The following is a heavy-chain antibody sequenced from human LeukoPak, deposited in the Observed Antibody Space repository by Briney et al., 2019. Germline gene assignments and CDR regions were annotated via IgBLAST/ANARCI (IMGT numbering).Heavy chain of an antibody. CDR2: IFYDGSNK. V-gene: IGHV3-33*01. J-gene: IGHJ4*02. CDR3: PSGRGSGGSHTPYFDY. CDR1: GFTFRNYG. Sequence: PGGSLRLSCAASGFTFRNYGMHWGRQPPGKGLEWVASIFYDGSNKYYADSVRGRFTISRDNSKSTLYLQMNSLRVEDTAVYYCPSGRGSGGSHTPYFDYWGQGTPVTVSS. D-gene: IGHD2-15*01.